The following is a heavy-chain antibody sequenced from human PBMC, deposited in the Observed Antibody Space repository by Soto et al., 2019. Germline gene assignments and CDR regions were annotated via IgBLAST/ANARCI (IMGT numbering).Heavy chain of an antibody. D-gene: IGHD6-6*01. CDR2: IIPIFGTA. J-gene: IGHJ4*02. CDR3: AFEYSSSPPYYPIGY. CDR1: GGTFSSYS. Sequence: SVKVSCKASGGTFSSYSISWVRQAPGQGLEWMGGIIPIFGTANYAQKFQGRVTITADESTSTAYMELSSLRSEDTAVYYCAFEYSSSPPYYPIGYWSQGTPVTVSS. V-gene: IGHV1-69*13.